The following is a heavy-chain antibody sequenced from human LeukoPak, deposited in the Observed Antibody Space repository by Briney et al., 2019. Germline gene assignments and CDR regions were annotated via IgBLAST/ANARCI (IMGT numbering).Heavy chain of an antibody. J-gene: IGHJ6*03. CDR1: GFTFSAYW. CDR3: ARGRAHYDFWSGYADYYYYMDV. Sequence: PGGSLRLSCAASGFTFSAYWMIWVRQVLGKGLQWVADIKHDASDEYYVDSVKGRFTISRDNVKNSLYLQMNSLRAEDTAVYYCARGRAHYDFWSGYADYYYYMDVWGKGTTVTVSS. V-gene: IGHV3-7*01. D-gene: IGHD3-3*01. CDR2: IKHDASDE.